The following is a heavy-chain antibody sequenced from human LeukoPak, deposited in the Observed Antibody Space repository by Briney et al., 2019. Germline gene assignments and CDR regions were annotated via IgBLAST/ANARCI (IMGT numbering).Heavy chain of an antibody. CDR2: ISAYNGNT. CDR1: GYTFTSYA. D-gene: IGHD3-22*01. Sequence: ASVKVSCKASGYTFTSYAMNWVRQAPGQGLEWMGWISAYNGNTHSAQKLQGRVTMTTDTSTSTAYMELRSLRSDDTAVYYCARGFPPRRQYDSSGYYSYYFDYWGQGTLVTVSS. J-gene: IGHJ4*02. V-gene: IGHV1-18*01. CDR3: ARGFPPRRQYDSSGYYSYYFDY.